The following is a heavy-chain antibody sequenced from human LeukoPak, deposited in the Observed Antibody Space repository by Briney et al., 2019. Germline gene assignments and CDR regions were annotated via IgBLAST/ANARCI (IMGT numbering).Heavy chain of an antibody. CDR3: ARLGAGYSPYYFDY. CDR1: GGSISSYY. D-gene: IGHD3-9*01. V-gene: IGHV4-34*01. Sequence: SETLSLTCTVSGGSISSYYWSWIRQPPGKGLEWIGEINHSGSTNHNPSLKSRVTISVDTSKNQFSLKLSSVTAADTAVYYCARLGAGYSPYYFDYWGQGTLVTVSS. CDR2: INHSGST. J-gene: IGHJ4*02.